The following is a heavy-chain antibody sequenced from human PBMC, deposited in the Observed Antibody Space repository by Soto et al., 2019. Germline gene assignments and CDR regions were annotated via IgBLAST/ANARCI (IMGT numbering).Heavy chain of an antibody. D-gene: IGHD3-3*01. CDR1: GFTFSDYY. CDR2: ISSSGSTI. V-gene: IGHV3-11*01. J-gene: IGHJ4*02. Sequence: GGSLRLSCAASGFTFSDYYMSWIRQAPGKGLEWVSYISSSGSTIYYADSVKGRFTISRDNAKNSLYLQMNSLRAEDTAVYYCARAQAGYYDFWSGYYPYFDYWGQGTLVTVSS. CDR3: ARAQAGYYDFWSGYYPYFDY.